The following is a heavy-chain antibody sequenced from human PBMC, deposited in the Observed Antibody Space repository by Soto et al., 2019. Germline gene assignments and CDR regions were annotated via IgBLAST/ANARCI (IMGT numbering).Heavy chain of an antibody. J-gene: IGHJ4*02. CDR1: GGSMSSGGHS. CDR3: ARDVSLYDFWSGYYHGTGFDY. V-gene: IGHV4-61*08. D-gene: IGHD3-3*01. CDR2: IYHSGST. Sequence: SETLSLTCAVSGGSMSSGGHSWNWIRQPPGKGLEWIGYIYHSGSTNYNPSLKSRVTISVDTSKNRFSLKLSSVTAADTAVYYCARDVSLYDFWSGYYHGTGFDYWGQGTLVTVSS.